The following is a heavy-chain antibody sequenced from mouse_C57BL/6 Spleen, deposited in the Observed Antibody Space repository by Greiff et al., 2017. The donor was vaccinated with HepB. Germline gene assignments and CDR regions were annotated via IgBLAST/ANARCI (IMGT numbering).Heavy chain of an antibody. V-gene: IGHV5-17*01. D-gene: IGHD2-4*01. J-gene: IGHJ4*01. CDR1: GFTFSDYG. CDR3: ARRGDYDIYAMDY. CDR2: ISSGSSTI. Sequence: EVMLVESGGGLVKPGGSLKLSCAASGFTFSDYGMHWVRQAPEKGLEWVAYISSGSSTIYYADTVKGRFTISRDTATNTLFLHMTSLRSEDTAMYYCARRGDYDIYAMDYWGQGTSVTVSS.